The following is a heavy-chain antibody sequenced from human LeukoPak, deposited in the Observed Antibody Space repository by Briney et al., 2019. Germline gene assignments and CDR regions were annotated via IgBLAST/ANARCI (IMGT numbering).Heavy chain of an antibody. J-gene: IGHJ1*01. CDR2: INHSGST. D-gene: IGHD2-15*01. CDR3: ARHGPVNCSGGSCYRGYFQH. Sequence: PSETLSLTCAVYGGSFSGYYWSWIRQPPGKGLEWIEEINHSGSTNYNPSLKSRVTISVDTSKNQFSLKLSSVTAADTAVYYCARHGPVNCSGGSCYRGYFQHWGQGTLVTVSS. CDR1: GGSFSGYY. V-gene: IGHV4-34*01.